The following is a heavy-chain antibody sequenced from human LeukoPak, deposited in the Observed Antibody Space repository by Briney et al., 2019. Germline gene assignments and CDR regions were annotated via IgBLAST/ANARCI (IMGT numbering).Heavy chain of an antibody. CDR2: ISGSGGST. CDR3: AKDSGYCSSTSCYHIYYYYGMDV. CDR1: GFTFSSYA. Sequence: GGSLRLSCAASGFTFSSYAMSWVRQAPGKGLEWVSAISGSGGSTYYADSVKGRFTISRDNSKNTLYLQMNSLRAEDTAVYYCAKDSGYCSSTSCYHIYYYYGMDVWGQGTTVTVSS. J-gene: IGHJ6*02. D-gene: IGHD2-2*01. V-gene: IGHV3-23*01.